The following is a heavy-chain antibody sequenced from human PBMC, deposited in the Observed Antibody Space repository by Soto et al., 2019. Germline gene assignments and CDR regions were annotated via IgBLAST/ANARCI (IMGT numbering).Heavy chain of an antibody. CDR3: ARGLGVTIDY. J-gene: IGHJ4*02. CDR1: GGSFSGYY. Sequence: SETLSLTCAVYGGSFSGYYWSLIRQPPGKGLEWIGEINHSGSTNYNPSLKSRVTISVDTSKNQFSLKLSSVTAADTAVYYCARGLGVTIDYWGQGTLVTVSS. D-gene: IGHD2-21*02. V-gene: IGHV4-34*01. CDR2: INHSGST.